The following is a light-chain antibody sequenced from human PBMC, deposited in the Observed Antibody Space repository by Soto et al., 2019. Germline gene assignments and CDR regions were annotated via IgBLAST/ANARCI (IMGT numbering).Light chain of an antibody. CDR3: QQYSKWPPWT. CDR2: RAS. Sequence: EIVMTQSPATLAGSPGETVTLSCRASQSLGGNLAWYQQKPGQAPRLLIFRASNKATGVPARFSGRGSGTEFTLTSSGLQSEDFAVYDCQQYSKWPPWTFGPGTKVEIK. CDR1: QSLGGN. J-gene: IGKJ1*01. V-gene: IGKV3-15*01.